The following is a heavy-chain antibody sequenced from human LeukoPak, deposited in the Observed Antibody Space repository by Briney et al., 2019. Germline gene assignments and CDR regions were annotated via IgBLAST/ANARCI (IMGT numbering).Heavy chain of an antibody. CDR2: IYTSGST. D-gene: IGHD6-13*01. V-gene: IGHV4-4*07. J-gene: IGHJ2*01. Sequence: SETLSLTCTVSGGSISNYDWSWLRQPAGKGLEWIGRIYTSGSTNYNPSLKSRVTMSEDTSKKQFSLKLSSVTAADTAVYYCARLSSSWYQDWYFDLWGRGTLVTVSS. CDR3: ARLSSSWYQDWYFDL. CDR1: GGSISNYD.